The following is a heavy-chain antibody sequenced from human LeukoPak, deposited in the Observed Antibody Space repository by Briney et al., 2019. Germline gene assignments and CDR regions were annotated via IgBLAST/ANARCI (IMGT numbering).Heavy chain of an antibody. Sequence: SVKVSCKASGGTFSSYAISWVRQAPGQGLEWMGRIIPIFGTANYAQKFQGRVTITTDESTSTAYMELSSLRSEDTAVYYCARVAVAGNYCYYYMDVWGKGATVTVSS. CDR2: IIPIFGTA. D-gene: IGHD6-19*01. V-gene: IGHV1-69*05. CDR1: GGTFSSYA. J-gene: IGHJ6*03. CDR3: ARVAVAGNYCYYYMDV.